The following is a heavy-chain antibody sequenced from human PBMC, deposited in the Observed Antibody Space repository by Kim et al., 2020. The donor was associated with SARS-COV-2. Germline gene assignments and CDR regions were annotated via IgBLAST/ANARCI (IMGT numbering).Heavy chain of an antibody. D-gene: IGHD6-13*01. Sequence: GGSLRLSCTVSGIIFGDYAITWVRQAPGKGLEWVGFIRDKAYGAATQYAASVKGRFTISRDDSKSIAYLQMNSLKTEDTAVYYCSRDLQLGYWGQGTLVIVSS. CDR1: GIIFGDYA. V-gene: IGHV3-49*04. CDR3: SRDLQLGY. CDR2: IRDKAYGAAT. J-gene: IGHJ4*02.